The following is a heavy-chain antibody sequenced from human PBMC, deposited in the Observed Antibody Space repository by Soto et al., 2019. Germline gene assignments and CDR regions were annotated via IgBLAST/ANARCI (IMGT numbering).Heavy chain of an antibody. CDR2: IYPGDSDT. CDR3: APPLKDVMMVGPPGAFDI. J-gene: IGHJ3*02. CDR1: GYSFTGFW. Sequence: PGESLKISCKGSGYSFTGFWIGWVRQMPGKGLELMGIIYPGDSDTTYSPSFQGQVTISVDKSIRTAYLQSSSLKASDTAMYYCAPPLKDVMMVGPPGAFDIWGKGTMVTVS. D-gene: IGHD3-16*01. V-gene: IGHV5-51*01.